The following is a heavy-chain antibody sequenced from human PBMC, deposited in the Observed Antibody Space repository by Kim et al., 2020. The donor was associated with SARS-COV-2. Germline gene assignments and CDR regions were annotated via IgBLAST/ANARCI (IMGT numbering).Heavy chain of an antibody. Sequence: ASVKVSCKASGYTFTSYGISWVRQAPGQGLEWMGWISAYNGNTNYAQKLQGRVTMTTDTSTSTAYMEPRSLRSDDTAVYYCARAQTAQYYYYGMDVWGQGTTVTVSS. J-gene: IGHJ6*02. V-gene: IGHV1-18*01. CDR2: ISAYNGNT. CDR1: GYTFTSYG. CDR3: ARAQTAQYYYYGMDV.